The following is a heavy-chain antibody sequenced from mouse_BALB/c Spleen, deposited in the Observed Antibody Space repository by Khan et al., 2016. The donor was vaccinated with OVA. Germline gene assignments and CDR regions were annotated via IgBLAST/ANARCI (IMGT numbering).Heavy chain of an antibody. CDR3: TRDRIDY. J-gene: IGHJ2*01. Sequence: QVQLQQSGAELAKPEASVKMSCKASGYTFTTYWMHWVKQRPGQGLEWIGYINPTSGYTDYNEKFKDRATLSADKSSSTAYMQLSSLTSEDSAVYYGTRDRIDYWGQGTTLTVSS. CDR1: GYTFTTYW. CDR2: INPTSGYT. V-gene: IGHV1-7*01.